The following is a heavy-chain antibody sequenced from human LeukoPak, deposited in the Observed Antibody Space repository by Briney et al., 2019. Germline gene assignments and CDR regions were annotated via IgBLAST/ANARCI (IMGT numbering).Heavy chain of an antibody. CDR2: IYTSGST. D-gene: IGHD4-11*01. Sequence: PSETLSLTCTVSGGSISSYYWSWIRQPAGKGLEWIGRIYTSGSTNYNPSPKSRVTMSVDTSKNQFSLKLSSVTAADTAVYYCARDRDYSKLIWFDPWGQGTLVTVSS. CDR1: GGSISSYY. V-gene: IGHV4-4*07. J-gene: IGHJ5*02. CDR3: ARDRDYSKLIWFDP.